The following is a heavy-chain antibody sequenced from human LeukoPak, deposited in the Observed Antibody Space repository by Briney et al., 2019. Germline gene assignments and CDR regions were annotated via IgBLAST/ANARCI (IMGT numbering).Heavy chain of an antibody. Sequence: PGGSLRLSCAVSGFIFSDYSMNWVRLPPGKGLEWVSSIDSTSTFIYYADSVKGQFTISRDNAKNSLYLQMNSLRAEDTAVYYCAEGSESFSIYWGQGTLVTVSS. CDR3: AEGSESFSIY. D-gene: IGHD1-26*01. J-gene: IGHJ4*02. CDR1: GFIFSDYS. V-gene: IGHV3-21*01. CDR2: IDSTSTFI.